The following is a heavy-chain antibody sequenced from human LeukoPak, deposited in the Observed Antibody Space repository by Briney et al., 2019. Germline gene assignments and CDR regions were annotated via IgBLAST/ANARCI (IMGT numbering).Heavy chain of an antibody. Sequence: GGSLRLSCAASGFTVSSNYMSWVRQAPGKGLEWVSVIYSGGSTYYADSVKGRFTISRDNSKNTLYLQMNSLRAEDTAVYYCARELLWFGERRALRFDPWGQGTLVTVSS. CDR2: IYSGGST. CDR3: ARELLWFGERRALRFDP. J-gene: IGHJ5*02. CDR1: GFTVSSNY. V-gene: IGHV3-66*01. D-gene: IGHD3-10*01.